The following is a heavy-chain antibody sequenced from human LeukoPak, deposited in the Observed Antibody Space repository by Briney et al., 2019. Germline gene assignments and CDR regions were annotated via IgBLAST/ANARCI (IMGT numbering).Heavy chain of an antibody. V-gene: IGHV4-30-2*01. CDR1: GGSISSGVYF. J-gene: IGHJ3*02. CDR3: ARWGMTTGYDNAFDI. Sequence: SETLSLTCTVSGGSISSGVYFWTWIRQPPGKGLEWIGYIYHSGSTYYNPSLKSRVTISIDKSKNQFSLKLSSVTAADTAVYYCARWGMTTGYDNAFDIW. CDR2: IYHSGST. D-gene: IGHD4-11*01.